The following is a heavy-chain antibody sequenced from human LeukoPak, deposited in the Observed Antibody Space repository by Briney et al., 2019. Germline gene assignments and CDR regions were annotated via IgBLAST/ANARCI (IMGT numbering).Heavy chain of an antibody. D-gene: IGHD1-7*01. Sequence: PGGSLRLSCAASGFTFSTNDMSWVRQAPGKGLEWVSGISGSGYNTFYADSVKGRFIISRDESKNTVSLLMNTLRAEDTAIYYCAKGGELLGYFDSWGQGTLVTVSS. CDR2: ISGSGYNT. CDR1: GFTFSTND. J-gene: IGHJ4*02. CDR3: AKGGELLGYFDS. V-gene: IGHV3-23*01.